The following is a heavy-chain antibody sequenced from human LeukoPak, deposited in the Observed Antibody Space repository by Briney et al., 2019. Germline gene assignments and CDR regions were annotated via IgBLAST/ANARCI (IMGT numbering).Heavy chain of an antibody. V-gene: IGHV3-30*02. D-gene: IGHD3-3*01. CDR1: GFTFSSYS. CDR2: IRYDGSNK. J-gene: IGHJ4*02. CDR3: AKGPYYDFWSGYYTGGFFDY. Sequence: GGSLRLSCAASGFTFSSYSMHWVRQAPGKGLEWVAFIRYDGSNKYYADSVKGRFTISRDNSKNTLYLQMNSLRAEDTAVYYCAKGPYYDFWSGYYTGGFFDYWGQGTLVTVSS.